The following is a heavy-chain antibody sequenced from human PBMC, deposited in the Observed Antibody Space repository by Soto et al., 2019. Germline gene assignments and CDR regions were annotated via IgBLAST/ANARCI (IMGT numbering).Heavy chain of an antibody. Sequence: QVQLQESGPGLVKPSGTLSLTCAVSGGSISSSNWWSWVRQPPGKGLEWIGEIYHSGSTNYNPSLKSRVTISGDKSKNQFSLKLSSVTAADTAVYYCARAGDSIAAADYFDYWGQGTLVTVSS. J-gene: IGHJ4*02. V-gene: IGHV4-4*02. CDR1: GGSISSSNW. CDR3: ARAGDSIAAADYFDY. D-gene: IGHD6-13*01. CDR2: IYHSGST.